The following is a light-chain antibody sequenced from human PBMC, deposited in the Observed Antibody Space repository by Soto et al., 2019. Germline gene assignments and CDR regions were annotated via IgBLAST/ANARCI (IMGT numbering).Light chain of an antibody. Sequence: DIQMTQSPSTLSASVGYTVTITCRASQSISGWLAWYQQKPGKAPKLLIYEASSLEGGVPSRFFGSGSGTDFTLTISGLQPDDFATYYCQHYNNYPWTFGQGTKVEI. J-gene: IGKJ1*01. CDR3: QHYNNYPWT. CDR1: QSISGW. CDR2: EAS. V-gene: IGKV1-5*01.